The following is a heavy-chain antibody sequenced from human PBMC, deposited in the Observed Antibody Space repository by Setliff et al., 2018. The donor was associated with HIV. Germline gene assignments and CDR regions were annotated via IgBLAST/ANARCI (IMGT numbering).Heavy chain of an antibody. J-gene: IGHJ3*01. Sequence: GGSLRLSCVGSGFTFNGYAMNWGXQAPGKGLEXXSYISSSSSSIYYGDSVKGRFTISSDNAKNSLDLEMHSLTDEDTAVYYCVRDPGXIFDAFDVWGQGTMVXXSS. CDR2: ISSSSSSI. V-gene: IGHV3-48*02. CDR1: GFTFNGYA. CDR3: VRDPGXIFDAFDV. D-gene: IGHD3-3*01.